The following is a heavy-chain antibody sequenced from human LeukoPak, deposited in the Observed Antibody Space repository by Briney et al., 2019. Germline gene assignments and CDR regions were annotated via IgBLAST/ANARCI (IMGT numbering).Heavy chain of an antibody. CDR3: ARSTMTTVTAHDAFDI. D-gene: IGHD4-17*01. Sequence: SVKVSCKASGGTFSSYAISWVRQAPGQGLEWMGGIIPIFGTANYAQKFQGRVTITADESTSTAYMELSSLRSEDTAVYYCARSTMTTVTAHDAFDIWGQGTMVTVSS. CDR2: IIPIFGTA. V-gene: IGHV1-69*13. CDR1: GGTFSSYA. J-gene: IGHJ3*02.